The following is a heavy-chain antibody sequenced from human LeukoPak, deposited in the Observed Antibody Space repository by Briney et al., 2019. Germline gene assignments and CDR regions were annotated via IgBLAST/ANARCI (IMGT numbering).Heavy chain of an antibody. CDR2: IRSKAYGGTT. J-gene: IGHJ6*02. V-gene: IGHV3-49*04. CDR1: GFTFGDYA. CDR3: TRDLFPHRLIRKRQGANYYYYGMDV. Sequence: PGGSLRLSCTASGFTFGDYAMSWVRQAPGKGLEWVGFIRSKAYGGTTEYAASVKGRFTISRDDSKSIAYLQMNSLKTEDTAVYYCTRDLFPHRLIRKRQGANYYYYGMDVWGQGTTVTVSS. D-gene: IGHD2-21*01.